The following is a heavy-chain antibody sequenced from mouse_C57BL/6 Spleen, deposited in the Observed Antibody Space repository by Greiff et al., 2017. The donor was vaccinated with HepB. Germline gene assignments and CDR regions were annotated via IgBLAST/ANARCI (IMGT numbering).Heavy chain of an antibody. Sequence: QVQLQQPGTELVKPGASVKLSCKASGYTFTSYWMHWVKQRPGQDLEWIGNINPSNGGTNYNEKFKSKATLTVDKSSSTAYMQLSSLTSEDSAVYYCAREGYYYGSRDWYFDVWGTGTTVTVSS. CDR1: GYTFTSYW. V-gene: IGHV1-53*01. J-gene: IGHJ1*03. CDR3: AREGYYYGSRDWYFDV. CDR2: INPSNGGT. D-gene: IGHD1-1*01.